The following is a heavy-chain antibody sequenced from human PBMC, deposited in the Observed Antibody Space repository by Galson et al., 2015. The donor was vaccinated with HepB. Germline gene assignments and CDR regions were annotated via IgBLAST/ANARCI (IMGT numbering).Heavy chain of an antibody. J-gene: IGHJ4*02. CDR1: GFTFSGSA. CDR3: TRICVTIIVVVILDY. CDR2: IRSKASSYAT. V-gene: IGHV3-73*01. Sequence: SLRLSCAASGFTFSGSAMHWVRQTSGKGLEWVGRIRSKASSYATAYAASVIGRFTTFRDDSKSTAYLQMNSLKTEDTAVYYCTRICVTIIVVVILDYWGQGTLVTVSS. D-gene: IGHD3-22*01.